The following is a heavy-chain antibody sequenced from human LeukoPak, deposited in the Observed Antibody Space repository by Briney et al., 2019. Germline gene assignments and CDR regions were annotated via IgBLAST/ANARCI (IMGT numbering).Heavy chain of an antibody. CDR2: VYAGGNT. CDR1: GFAVSGNY. Sequence: GGSLRLSCAAPGFAVSGNYMSWVRQAPGKGLEWVSVVYAGGNTYYADSAKDRFIISRDNSKNTVFLQMNSLRDEDTAVYYCARGNVLVPGANHFDNWGQGTLVTVSS. V-gene: IGHV3-66*01. CDR3: ARGNVLVPGANHFDN. J-gene: IGHJ4*02. D-gene: IGHD2-2*01.